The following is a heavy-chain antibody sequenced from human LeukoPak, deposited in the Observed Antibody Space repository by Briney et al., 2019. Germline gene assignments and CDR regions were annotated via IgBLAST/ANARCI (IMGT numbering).Heavy chain of an antibody. Sequence: SETLSLTCTVSGGSISSYYWSWIRQPAGKGLEWIGRIYTSGSTNYNPSLKSRVTMSVDTSKNQFSLKLSSVTAADTAVYYCARDRYYYDSSGYRWFDPWGQGTLVTVSS. J-gene: IGHJ5*02. CDR1: GGSISSYY. CDR3: ARDRYYYDSSGYRWFDP. D-gene: IGHD3-22*01. V-gene: IGHV4-4*07. CDR2: IYTSGST.